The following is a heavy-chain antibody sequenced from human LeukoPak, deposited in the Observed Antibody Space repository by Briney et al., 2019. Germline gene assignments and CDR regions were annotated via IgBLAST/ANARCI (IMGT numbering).Heavy chain of an antibody. CDR2: IYPGDSDT. V-gene: IGHV5-51*01. CDR1: GYTFTSYW. CDR3: ARQTAMGRSGDY. D-gene: IGHD5-18*01. J-gene: IGHJ4*02. Sequence: GESLKISCKGSGYTFTSYWIAWVRQMPGKGLEWMGIIYPGDSDTRYSPSFQGQVTISADKSISTADLQWNSLKASDTAMYYCARQTAMGRSGDYWGQGTLVTVSS.